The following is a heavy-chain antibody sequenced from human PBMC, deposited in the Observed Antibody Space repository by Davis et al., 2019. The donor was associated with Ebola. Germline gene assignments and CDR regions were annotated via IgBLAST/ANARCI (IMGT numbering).Heavy chain of an antibody. CDR2: ISYDGSNE. J-gene: IGHJ5*01. D-gene: IGHD1-1*01. V-gene: IGHV3-30-3*01. CDR3: AGDPNWEVGS. Sequence: PGGSLRLSCAASGFTFSSFPMHWVRQAPGRGLEWVAIISYDGSNEHYADSVKGRFTISRDNSKNMLYLQMDSLRIEDTAQYYCAGDPNWEVGSWGRGTPVSVSS. CDR1: GFTFSSFP.